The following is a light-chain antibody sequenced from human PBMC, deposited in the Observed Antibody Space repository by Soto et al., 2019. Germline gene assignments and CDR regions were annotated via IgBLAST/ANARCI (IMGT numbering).Light chain of an antibody. J-gene: IGKJ3*01. V-gene: IGKV1-39*01. Sequence: DIQMTQSPSSLSASVGDRVTITCRASQSISSYLNWYQQKPGQAPKLLIYAASSLQSGVPSRFSGSGSGTDFTLTISSLQPEDFATYYCQQSYRTPFTFGPGTKVDIK. CDR1: QSISSY. CDR3: QQSYRTPFT. CDR2: AAS.